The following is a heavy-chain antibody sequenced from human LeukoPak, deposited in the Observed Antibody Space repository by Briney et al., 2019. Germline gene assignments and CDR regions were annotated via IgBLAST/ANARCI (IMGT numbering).Heavy chain of an antibody. CDR1: GYTFTSYG. CDR2: ISAYNVNT. V-gene: IGHV1-18*01. CDR3: ASYYYGYGMDV. D-gene: IGHD3-10*01. J-gene: IGHJ6*02. Sequence: ASVKVSCKASGYTFTSYGISWVRQAPGQGLEWMGWISAYNVNTDYAQKLQGRVTMTTDKSTSTAYMELSSLRSEDTAVYYCASYYYGYGMDVWGQGTTVTVSS.